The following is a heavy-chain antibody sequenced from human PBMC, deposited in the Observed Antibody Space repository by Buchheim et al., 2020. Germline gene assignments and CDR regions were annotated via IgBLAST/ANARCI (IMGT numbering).Heavy chain of an antibody. D-gene: IGHD6-19*01. CDR1: GASISSSSYY. Sequence: HLQLQESGPGLVKPSETLSLTCTVSGASISSSSYYWGWIRQPPGKGLEWIGSIYYSGSTYYNPSLKSRVTISVDTSMNQFSLQLSSVTATDTAVYFCASSRQWLGVWGGYNGMDVWGQGTT. CDR3: ASSRQWLGVWGGYNGMDV. V-gene: IGHV4-39*01. J-gene: IGHJ6*02. CDR2: IYYSGST.